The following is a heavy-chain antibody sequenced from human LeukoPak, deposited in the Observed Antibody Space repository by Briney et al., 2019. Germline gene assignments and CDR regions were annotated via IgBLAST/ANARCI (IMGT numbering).Heavy chain of an antibody. CDR2: INPNSGGT. D-gene: IGHD6-25*01. J-gene: IGHJ4*02. CDR3: ARDQGRAADY. CDR1: GGTFSSYA. V-gene: IGHV1-2*02. Sequence: ASVKVSCKASGGTFSSYAISWVRQAPGQGLEWMGWINPNSGGTNYAQKFQGRVTMTRDTSISTAYMELSRLRPDDTAVYYCARDQGRAADYWGQGTLVTVSS.